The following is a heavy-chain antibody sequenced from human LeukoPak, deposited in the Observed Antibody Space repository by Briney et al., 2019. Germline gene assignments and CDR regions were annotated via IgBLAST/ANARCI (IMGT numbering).Heavy chain of an antibody. J-gene: IGHJ4*02. Sequence: SETLSLTCTVSGDSISSYYWSWIRQPPGKGLEWIGYIYNSETTNSNPSLKSRVTISVDTSKNQFSLKLSSVTAADTAVYYCARPYGAAGLDWGQGTLVTVSS. CDR3: ARPYGAAGLD. CDR2: IYNSETT. V-gene: IGHV4-4*08. CDR1: GDSISSYY. D-gene: IGHD4-17*01.